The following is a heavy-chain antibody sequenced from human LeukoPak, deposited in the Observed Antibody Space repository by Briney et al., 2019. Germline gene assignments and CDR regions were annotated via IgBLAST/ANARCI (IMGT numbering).Heavy chain of an antibody. CDR2: IIPIFGTA. V-gene: IGHV1-69*13. Sequence: SVKVSCKASGGTFSSYAISWVRQAPGQGLEWMGGIIPIFGTANCAQKFQGRVTITADESTSTAYMELSSLRSEDTAVYYCARGGSGHRAFDIWGQGTMVTVSS. CDR1: GGTFSSYA. J-gene: IGHJ3*02. D-gene: IGHD3-16*01. CDR3: ARGGSGHRAFDI.